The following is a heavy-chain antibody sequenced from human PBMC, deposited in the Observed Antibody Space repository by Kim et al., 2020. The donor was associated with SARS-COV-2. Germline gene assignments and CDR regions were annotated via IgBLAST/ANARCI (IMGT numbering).Heavy chain of an antibody. CDR1: GYTFTSYG. Sequence: ASVKVSCKASGYTFTSYGISWVRQAPGQGLEWMGWISAYNGNTNYAQKLQGRVTMTTDTSTSTAYMELRSLRSDDTAVYYCARAEVVPAANYYYYYGMDVWGQGTTVTVSS. V-gene: IGHV1-18*01. CDR3: ARAEVVPAANYYYYYGMDV. D-gene: IGHD2-2*01. CDR2: ISAYNGNT. J-gene: IGHJ6*02.